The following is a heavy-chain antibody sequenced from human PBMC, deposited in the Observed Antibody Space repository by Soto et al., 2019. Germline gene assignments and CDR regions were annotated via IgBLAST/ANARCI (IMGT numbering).Heavy chain of an antibody. CDR3: ARGYYDSSGYYYPFDY. D-gene: IGHD3-22*01. V-gene: IGHV3-7*01. J-gene: IGHJ4*02. CDR1: GFTFSSYW. CDR2: IKQDGSEK. Sequence: GGSLRLSCAASGFTFSSYWMSWVRQAPGKGLEWVANIKQDGSEKYYVDSVKGRFTISRDNAKNSLYLQMNSLRAEDTAVFYCARGYYDSSGYYYPFDYWGQGTLVTVSS.